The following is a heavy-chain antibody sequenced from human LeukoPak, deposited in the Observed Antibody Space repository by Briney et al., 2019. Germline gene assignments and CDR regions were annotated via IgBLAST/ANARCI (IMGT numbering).Heavy chain of an antibody. V-gene: IGHV3-48*01. Sequence: GGSLRLSCAASGFTFSDYGMSWVRQTPGKGLEWLSNIRSTGITIKYADSVKGRFTISRDNAKNSVYLQMHSLRVDDTAMYYCAREWDVWGKGTTVTVSS. CDR1: GFTFSDYG. J-gene: IGHJ6*04. CDR3: AREWDV. CDR2: IRSTGITI.